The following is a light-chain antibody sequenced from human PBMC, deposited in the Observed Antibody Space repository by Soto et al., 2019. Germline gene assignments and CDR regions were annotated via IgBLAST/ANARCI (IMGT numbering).Light chain of an antibody. Sequence: DIQMTQSPSSLSASVGDRVTITCRASRTITNYLNWYQQKPGRAPKLLIYAASSVRSGVPSRFSGSESGPDFPLTITSLQPEDFATYYCQHSYSAAETFGQGTKVDIK. CDR1: RTITNY. CDR2: AAS. CDR3: QHSYSAAET. J-gene: IGKJ1*01. V-gene: IGKV1-39*01.